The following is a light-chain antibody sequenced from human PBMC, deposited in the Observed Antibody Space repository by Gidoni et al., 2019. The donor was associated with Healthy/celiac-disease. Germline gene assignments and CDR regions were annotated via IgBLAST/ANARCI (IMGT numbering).Light chain of an antibody. V-gene: IGKV1-5*03. Sequence: DIQMTQSPSTLSASVGDRVTITCRASQRISSWLAWYQQKPGKAPKLLLYKASSLESGVPSRFSGSGSGTEFTLTISSLQPDDFATYYCQRYNSYSWTFGQGTKVEIK. CDR1: QRISSW. J-gene: IGKJ1*01. CDR2: KAS. CDR3: QRYNSYSWT.